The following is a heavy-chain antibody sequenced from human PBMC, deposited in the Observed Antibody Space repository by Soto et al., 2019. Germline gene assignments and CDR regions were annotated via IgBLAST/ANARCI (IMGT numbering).Heavy chain of an antibody. CDR3: AHRRQGINWNVFYFDY. J-gene: IGHJ4*02. Sequence: QITLKESGPTLVKPTQTLTLTCTFSGFSLSTSGVGVGWIRQPPGKALEWLALIYWDDDKRYGPSLKSRLTITKDTSKNQVVLTMTNMDPVDTATYYCAHRRQGINWNVFYFDYWGQGTLVTVSS. V-gene: IGHV2-5*05. CDR2: IYWDDDK. D-gene: IGHD1-20*01. CDR1: GFSLSTSGVG.